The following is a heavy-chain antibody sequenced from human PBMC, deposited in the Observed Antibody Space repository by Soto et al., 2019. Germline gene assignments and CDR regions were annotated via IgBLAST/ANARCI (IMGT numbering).Heavy chain of an antibody. J-gene: IGHJ3*02. CDR3: ARDSSGYYGKTPSMAFDI. CDR1: GYTLTSYG. V-gene: IGHV1-18*01. D-gene: IGHD3-22*01. Sequence: GASVNVSCKASGYTLTSYGISWVRQAPGQGLEWMGLISTYNGNTNYAQKLQGRVTMTRDTSTTTVYMELSSLRSEDTAVYYCARDSSGYYGKTPSMAFDIWGQGTMVTVSS. CDR2: ISTYNGNT.